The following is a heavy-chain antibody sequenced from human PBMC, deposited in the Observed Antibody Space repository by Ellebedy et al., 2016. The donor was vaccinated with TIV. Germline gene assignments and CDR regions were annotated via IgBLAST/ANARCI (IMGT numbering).Heavy chain of an antibody. CDR3: ARERLAIAAAFDQ. V-gene: IGHV3-20*04. D-gene: IGHD6-13*01. CDR1: GFTFDDYG. CDR2: INWNGGTT. J-gene: IGHJ4*02. Sequence: GGSLRLSCVASGFTFDDYGMTWVRQAPGKGLEWISGINWNGGTTAYADSVKGRFTISRDNAKSSLYLQIDSLRAEDTAVYYCARERLAIAAAFDQWGQGTLVTVSS.